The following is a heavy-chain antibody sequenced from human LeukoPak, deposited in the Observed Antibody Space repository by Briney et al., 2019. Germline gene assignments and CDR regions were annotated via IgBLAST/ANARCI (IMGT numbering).Heavy chain of an antibody. CDR3: AKVKTHWYLDN. D-gene: IGHD1-1*01. CDR1: GFPFSTND. V-gene: IGHV3-23*01. Sequence: GGSLRLSCAASGFPFSTNDMSWVRQAPGKGLEWVSAISGSASGGTTYEDSVKGRFTISRDNSKGTLYLHMNSLRAEDTAVYYCAKVKTHWYLDNWGRGTLVTVSS. CDR2: ISGSASGGT. J-gene: IGHJ4*02.